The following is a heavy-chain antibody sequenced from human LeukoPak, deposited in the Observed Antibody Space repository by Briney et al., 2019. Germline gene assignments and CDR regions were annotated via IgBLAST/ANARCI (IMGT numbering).Heavy chain of an antibody. V-gene: IGHV1-46*01. CDR3: ARAIYGNWFDP. D-gene: IGHD4-17*01. Sequence: ASVKVSCKASGYTFTSYYMHWVRQAPGQGLEWMGIINPSGGSTSYAQKFQGRVTMTRDMSTSTVYMELSSLRSDDTAVYYCARAIYGNWFDPWGQGTLVTVSS. CDR2: INPSGGST. J-gene: IGHJ5*02. CDR1: GYTFTSYY.